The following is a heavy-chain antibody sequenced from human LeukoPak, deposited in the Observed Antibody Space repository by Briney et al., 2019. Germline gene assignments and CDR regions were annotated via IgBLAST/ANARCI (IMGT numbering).Heavy chain of an antibody. V-gene: IGHV3-30*18. D-gene: IGHD3-10*01. Sequence: GGSLRLSCAASGFTFSSYGMHWVRQAPGKGLEWVAVISYDGSNKYYADSVKGRFTISRDNSKNTLYLQMNSLRAEDTAVYHCAKDKTYYGSGSTSLDYWGQGTLVTVSS. CDR3: AKDKTYYGSGSTSLDY. CDR2: ISYDGSNK. J-gene: IGHJ4*02. CDR1: GFTFSSYG.